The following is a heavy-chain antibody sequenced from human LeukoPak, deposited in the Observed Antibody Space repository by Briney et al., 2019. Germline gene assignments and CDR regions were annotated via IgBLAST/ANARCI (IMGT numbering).Heavy chain of an antibody. J-gene: IGHJ6*03. V-gene: IGHV1-18*01. CDR3: ARALVVPPRYYYYMDV. D-gene: IGHD2-2*01. Sequence: GASVKVSCKASGYTFTSYGISWVRQAPGQGLEWMGWISAYNGNTNYPQKLQGRVTMTTDTSTSTAYMELRSLRSDDTAVYYCARALVVPPRYYYYMDVWGKGTTVTVSS. CDR1: GYTFTSYG. CDR2: ISAYNGNT.